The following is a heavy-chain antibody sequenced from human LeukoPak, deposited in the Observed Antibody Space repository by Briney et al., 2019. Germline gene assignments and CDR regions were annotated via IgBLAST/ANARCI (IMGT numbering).Heavy chain of an antibody. CDR3: ARAVGWFGELYTFHV. J-gene: IGHJ6*04. D-gene: IGHD3-10*01. CDR2: INTNTGNP. Sequence: ASVKVSCKASGYTFTNYAMNWVRQGPGQRLEWMGWINTNTGNPTYAQGFTGRFVFSLDTSVSTAYLQISSLKAEDTAVYYCARAVGWFGELYTFHVWGKGTTVTVSS. V-gene: IGHV7-4-1*02. CDR1: GYTFTNYA.